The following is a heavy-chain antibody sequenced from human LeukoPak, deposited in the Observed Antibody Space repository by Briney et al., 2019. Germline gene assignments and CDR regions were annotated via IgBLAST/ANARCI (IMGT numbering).Heavy chain of an antibody. Sequence: PGGSLRLSCAASGFTFSSCNMNWVRQAPGKGLEWVSSISSSSSYRYYADSLKGRFTISRDNAKNSLYLQMNSLRVEDTAVYYCARDSSGSAGGYYFDYWGQGTLVTVSS. D-gene: IGHD3-22*01. CDR2: ISSSSSYR. V-gene: IGHV3-21*01. CDR1: GFTFSSCN. CDR3: ARDSSGSAGGYYFDY. J-gene: IGHJ4*02.